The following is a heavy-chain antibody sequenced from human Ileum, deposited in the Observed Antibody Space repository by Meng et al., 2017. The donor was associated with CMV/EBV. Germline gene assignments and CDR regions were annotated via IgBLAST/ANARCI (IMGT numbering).Heavy chain of an antibody. CDR3: ARNYYDSGPFQY. Sequence: QSPLQESGPTLVKPTQTLTLTCTFSGFPLSTTGVGVGWIRQPPGKALEWLALIYWDDDKRYSPSLKSRLTITKDTSKNQVVLTMTNMDPVDTATYYCARNYYDSGPFQYWGQGTLVTVSS. J-gene: IGHJ4*01. V-gene: IGHV2-5*02. D-gene: IGHD3-22*01. CDR2: IYWDDDK. CDR1: GFPLSTTGVG.